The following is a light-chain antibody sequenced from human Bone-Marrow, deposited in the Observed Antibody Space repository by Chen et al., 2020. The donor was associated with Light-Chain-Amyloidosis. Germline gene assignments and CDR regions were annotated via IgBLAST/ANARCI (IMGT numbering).Light chain of an antibody. CDR3: QVWDRSSDRPV. J-gene: IGLJ3*02. CDR1: NIGSTS. Sequence: SYVLTQSSSVSAAPGQTATIACGGNNIGSTSVHWYQQTPGQAPLLVVYDDSARPSGIPERLSGSNSGNTATLTISRVEAGDEADYYCQVWDRSSDRPVFGGGTKLTVL. CDR2: DDS. V-gene: IGLV3-21*02.